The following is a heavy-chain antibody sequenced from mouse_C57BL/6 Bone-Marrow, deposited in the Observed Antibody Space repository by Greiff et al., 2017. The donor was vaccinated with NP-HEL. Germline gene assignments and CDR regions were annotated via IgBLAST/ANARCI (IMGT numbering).Heavy chain of an antibody. D-gene: IGHD2-2*01. CDR3: AREGTTMVTTGVSY. Sequence: DVMLVESGGDLVKPGGSLKLSCAASGFTFSSYGMSWVRQTPDKRLEWVATISSGGSYTYYPDSVKGRFTISRDNAKNTLYLQMSSLKSEDTAMYYCAREGTTMVTTGVSYWGQGTLVTVSA. J-gene: IGHJ3*01. CDR1: GFTFSSYG. CDR2: ISSGGSYT. V-gene: IGHV5-6*02.